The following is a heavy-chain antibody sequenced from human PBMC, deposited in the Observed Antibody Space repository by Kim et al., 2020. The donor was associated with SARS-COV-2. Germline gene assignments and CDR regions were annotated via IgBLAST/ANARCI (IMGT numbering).Heavy chain of an antibody. V-gene: IGHV3-23*01. D-gene: IGHD3-3*01. J-gene: IGHJ5*02. CDR3: AKDGKLRFLEWLKFHSWFDP. Sequence: RFTISRDNSKNTLYLQMNSLRAEDTAVYYCAKDGKLRFLEWLKFHSWFDPWGQGTLVTVSS.